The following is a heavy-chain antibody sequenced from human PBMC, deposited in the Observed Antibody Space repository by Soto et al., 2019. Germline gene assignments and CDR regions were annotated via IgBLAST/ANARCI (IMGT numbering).Heavy chain of an antibody. J-gene: IGHJ3*02. V-gene: IGHV5-51*01. D-gene: IGHD3-22*01. Sequence: PGESLKISCKGSGYSFTNYWIGWVRQMPGKGLEWMGILYPGDSDTRYSPSFQGQVTISADNSISTAYLQWSSLKASDTAMYYCARQRTYDGSRFDAFDIWGQGTMVTVSS. CDR2: LYPGDSDT. CDR3: ARQRTYDGSRFDAFDI. CDR1: GYSFTNYW.